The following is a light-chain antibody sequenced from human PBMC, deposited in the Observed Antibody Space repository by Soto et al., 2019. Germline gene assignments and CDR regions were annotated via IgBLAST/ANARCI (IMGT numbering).Light chain of an antibody. Sequence: DIVMTQSPLSPPVTPGEPASISCRSSQSLLSSNGYNYLDWYLQKPGQSPQLLIYLGSNRASGVPDRFSGSGSGTDFTLKISRVEAEDVGVYYCMQALQAPLTCGQGTKGDIK. CDR3: MQALQAPLT. CDR1: QSLLSSNGYNY. CDR2: LGS. J-gene: IGKJ1*01. V-gene: IGKV2-28*01.